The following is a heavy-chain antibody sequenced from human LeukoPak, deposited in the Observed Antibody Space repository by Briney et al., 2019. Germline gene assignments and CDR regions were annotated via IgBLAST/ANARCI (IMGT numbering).Heavy chain of an antibody. Sequence: GGSLRLSCAASGFTFSTYSMNWVRQAPGKGLEWVSYISSSSSTIYYADSVKGRFTISRDNAKNSLYLQMNSLRAEDTAVYYSARGSTYYDSSGQVPFDYWGQGTLVTVSS. CDR2: ISSSSSTI. V-gene: IGHV3-48*01. CDR1: GFTFSTYS. CDR3: ARGSTYYDSSGQVPFDY. D-gene: IGHD3-22*01. J-gene: IGHJ4*02.